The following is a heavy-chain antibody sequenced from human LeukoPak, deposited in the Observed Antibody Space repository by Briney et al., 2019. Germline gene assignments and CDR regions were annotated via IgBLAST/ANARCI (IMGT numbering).Heavy chain of an antibody. V-gene: IGHV3-66*01. D-gene: IGHD2-2*03. CDR1: GFTVSSSY. Sequence: GGSLRLSCTGSGFTVSSSYMSWVRQTPGKGLEWVSVMYSGGTTYYADSVKGRFTISRDSSKNTVNLQMNSLRAEDTAVYYCARDRRDGYCLGHGGQGTLVTVSS. CDR2: MYSGGTT. CDR3: ARDRRDGYCLGH. J-gene: IGHJ4*02.